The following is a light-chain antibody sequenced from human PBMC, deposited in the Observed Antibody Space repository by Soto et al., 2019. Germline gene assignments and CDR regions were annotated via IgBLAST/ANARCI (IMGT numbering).Light chain of an antibody. Sequence: EIVMTQSPATLSVSPGERATLSCRASQSVSSNLAWYQQKPGQAPRLLIYGASTRATGIPARFSGSGSGTEFTLTISSLQSEACAVYYCQQYNTWPSFGQGTKLEIK. CDR1: QSVSSN. CDR3: QQYNTWPS. CDR2: GAS. V-gene: IGKV3-15*01. J-gene: IGKJ2*01.